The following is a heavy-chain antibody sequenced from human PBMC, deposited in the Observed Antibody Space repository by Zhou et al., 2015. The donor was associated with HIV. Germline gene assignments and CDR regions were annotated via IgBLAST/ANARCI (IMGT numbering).Heavy chain of an antibody. J-gene: IGHJ4*02. CDR2: MNPNSGNT. V-gene: IGHV1-8*01. D-gene: IGHD5-24*01. Sequence: QVQLVQSGAEVKKPGASVKVSCKASGYTFTSYDINWVRQATGQGLEWMGWMNPNSGNTGYAQKFQGRVTISADKSTTTAFMEVTSLTSGDTAVYYCASAKTRDGYTKDSYYFDHWGQGTLVTVSS. CDR3: ASAKTRDGYTKDSYYFDH. CDR1: GYTFTSYD.